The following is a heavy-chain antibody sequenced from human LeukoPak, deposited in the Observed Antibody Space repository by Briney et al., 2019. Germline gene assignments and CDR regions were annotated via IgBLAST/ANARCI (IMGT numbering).Heavy chain of an antibody. CDR3: ARRNAMDV. Sequence: GGSLRLSCAASGFTFSSYAMHWVRQAPGKGLEWVAVISYDGSNKYYADSVKGRFTISRDDAKGSLYLQMNSLRAEDTAVYYCARRNAMDVWGQGTTVIVFS. V-gene: IGHV3-30*04. J-gene: IGHJ6*02. CDR2: ISYDGSNK. CDR1: GFTFSSYA.